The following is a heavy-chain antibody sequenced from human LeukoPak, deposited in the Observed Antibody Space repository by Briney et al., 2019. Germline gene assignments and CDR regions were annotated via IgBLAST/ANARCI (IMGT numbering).Heavy chain of an antibody. Sequence: GASVKVPCKASGYTFSGHHIHWVRRAPGQGLEWMGWINPKSGGTYYAQNFEGRVTMTTDTSISTAYMELSRLRSDDTAVYYCARGTGVSQVGGDYWGQGTLVTVST. CDR1: GYTFSGHH. CDR2: INPKSGGT. V-gene: IGHV1-2*02. J-gene: IGHJ4*02. D-gene: IGHD2-8*02. CDR3: ARGTGVSQVGGDY.